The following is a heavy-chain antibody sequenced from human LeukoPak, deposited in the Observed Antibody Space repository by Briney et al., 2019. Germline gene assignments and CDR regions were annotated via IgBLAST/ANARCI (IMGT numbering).Heavy chain of an antibody. CDR1: GYTFTSYD. D-gene: IGHD6-19*01. J-gene: IGHJ4*02. V-gene: IGHV1-69*13. Sequence: ASVKVSCKASGYTFTSYDINWVRQATGQGLEWMGGIIPIFGTANYAQKFQGRVTITADESTSTAYMELSSLRSEDTAVYYCAIGSSGWYFDYWGQGTLVTVSS. CDR2: IIPIFGTA. CDR3: AIGSSGWYFDY.